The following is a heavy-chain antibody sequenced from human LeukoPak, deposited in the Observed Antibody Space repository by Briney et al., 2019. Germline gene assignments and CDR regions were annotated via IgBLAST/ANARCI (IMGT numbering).Heavy chain of an antibody. CDR2: IRIKANNYAT. J-gene: IGHJ4*02. CDR3: TGQEYSSSPGDY. D-gene: IGHD6-6*01. CDR1: GFTFSGSA. Sequence: GGSLRLSCAASGFTFSGSAMHWVRQAPGEGLEWVGRIRIKANNYATAYAASVKGRFTTSRDDSRNTAYLQMNSLKTEDTAVYYCTGQEYSSSPGDYWGQGTLVTVSS. V-gene: IGHV3-73*01.